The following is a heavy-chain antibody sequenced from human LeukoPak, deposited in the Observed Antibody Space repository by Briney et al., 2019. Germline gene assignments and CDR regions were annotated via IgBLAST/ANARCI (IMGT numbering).Heavy chain of an antibody. CDR3: ARGLDSSGYN. V-gene: IGHV3-21*01. Sequence: PGGSLRLSCAVSGFTFSNYWMSWVRQAPGKGLEWVSSISSSSSYIYYADSVKGRFTISRDNAKNSLYLQMNSLRAEDTAVYYCARGLDSSGYNWGQGTLVTVSS. D-gene: IGHD3-22*01. CDR1: GFTFSNYW. J-gene: IGHJ4*02. CDR2: ISSSSSYI.